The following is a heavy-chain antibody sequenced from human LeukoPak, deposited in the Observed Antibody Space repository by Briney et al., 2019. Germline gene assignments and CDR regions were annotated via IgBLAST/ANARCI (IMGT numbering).Heavy chain of an antibody. V-gene: IGHV1-2*02. CDR2: INPNSGGT. J-gene: IGHJ4*02. CDR1: GYTCTGYY. CDR3: ARIDTAMKYYFDY. D-gene: IGHD5-18*01. Sequence: GASVKVSCKASGYTCTGYYMHWVRQAPAQGLEWMGWINPNSGGTNYAQKFQGRVTMTRDTSISTAYMELSRLRSDDTAVYYCARIDTAMKYYFDYWGQGTLVTVSS.